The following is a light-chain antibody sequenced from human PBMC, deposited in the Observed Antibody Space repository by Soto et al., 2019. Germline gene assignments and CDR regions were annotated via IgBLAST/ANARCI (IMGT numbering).Light chain of an antibody. V-gene: IGLV2-14*01. Sequence: QSVLTQPASVSGSPGQSITIHCTLTSSDVGNYNFVSWYQHHPGKAPKRMIYEVSNRPSGISNRFSGSKSGNTASLTIAGLQAEDEANYYCSSHTPSTKVAFGGGTKLAVL. CDR2: EVS. J-gene: IGLJ2*01. CDR3: SSHTPSTKVA. CDR1: SSDVGNYNF.